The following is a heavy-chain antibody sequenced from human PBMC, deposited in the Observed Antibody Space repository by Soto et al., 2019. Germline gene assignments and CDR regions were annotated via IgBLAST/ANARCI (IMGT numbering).Heavy chain of an antibody. J-gene: IGHJ5*02. D-gene: IGHD4-17*01. V-gene: IGHV1-18*04. Sequence: ASVKVSCKASGYTFTSYRFTWVRQAPEQGLEWLGWISPYNGDTRYAQKFQGRVTLTTDTSTSTAYMDLRSLRSDDTAVYFCARGHYGLLWSDPWGQGTLVTVSS. CDR2: ISPYNGDT. CDR3: ARGHYGLLWSDP. CDR1: GYTFTSYR.